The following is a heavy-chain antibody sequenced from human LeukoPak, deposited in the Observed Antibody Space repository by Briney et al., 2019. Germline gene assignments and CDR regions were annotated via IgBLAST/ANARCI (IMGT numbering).Heavy chain of an antibody. CDR1: GFNISSYATFSSYA. CDR2: ISYDGSQQ. J-gene: IGHJ4*02. Sequence: TGGSLRLSCAASGFNISSYATFSSYAMHWVRQAPGKGLEWVAVISYDGSQQYYTDSVRGRFTISRDNSKDTVFLHMNSLRGDDTAVYYCARDGCSGSRCYDRRLVPIISYYFDFWGQGALVTVSS. V-gene: IGHV3-30*04. D-gene: IGHD2-15*01. CDR3: ARDGCSGSRCYDRRLVPIISYYFDF.